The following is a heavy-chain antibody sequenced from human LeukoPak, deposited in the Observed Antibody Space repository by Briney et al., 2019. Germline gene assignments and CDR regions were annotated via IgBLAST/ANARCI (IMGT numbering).Heavy chain of an antibody. D-gene: IGHD3-10*01. CDR3: ARSPTGSPQTPPYVSGSPYFDY. J-gene: IGHJ4*02. CDR1: GYTFTSYG. Sequence: ASVKVSCKASGYTFTSYGISWVRQAPGQGLEWMGWISAYNGNTNYAQKLQGRVTMTTDTSTSTAYMELRSLRSDDTAVYYCARSPTGSPQTPPYVSGSPYFDYWGQGTLVTVSS. V-gene: IGHV1-18*01. CDR2: ISAYNGNT.